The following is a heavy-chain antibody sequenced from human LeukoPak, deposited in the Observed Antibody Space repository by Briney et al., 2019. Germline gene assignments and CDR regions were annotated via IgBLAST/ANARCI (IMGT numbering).Heavy chain of an antibody. CDR1: GYTFTGYY. CDR2: ISAYNGNT. J-gene: IGHJ4*02. D-gene: IGHD6-6*01. V-gene: IGHV1-18*04. Sequence: ASVKVSCKASGYTFTGYYMHWVRQAPGQGLEWMGWISAYNGNTNYAQKLQGRVTMTTDTSTSTAYMELRSLRSDDTAVYYCARDAYSSSSGVYFDYWGQGTLVTVSS. CDR3: ARDAYSSSSGVYFDY.